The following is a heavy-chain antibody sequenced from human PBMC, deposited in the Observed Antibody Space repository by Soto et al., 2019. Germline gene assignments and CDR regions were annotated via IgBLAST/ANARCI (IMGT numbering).Heavy chain of an antibody. Sequence: SVKVSCKAFGGTFSYFAISWVRQAPGQGLEWMAGILPIFGTADYAQKFQDRLTITADASTNTAYMELRSLRSDDTAVYYCASVPAPEGFGGSYFDFWCAGTLVTVSS. J-gene: IGHJ4*02. CDR2: ILPIFGTA. D-gene: IGHD3-16*01. CDR3: ASVPAPEGFGGSYFDF. V-gene: IGHV1-69*13. CDR1: GGTFSYFA.